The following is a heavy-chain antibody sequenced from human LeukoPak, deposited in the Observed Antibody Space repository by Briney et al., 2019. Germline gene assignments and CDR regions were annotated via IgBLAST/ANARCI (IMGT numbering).Heavy chain of an antibody. CDR3: AKDATRTSGWYYFDY. CDR2: ISGSGDGT. V-gene: IGHV3-23*01. CDR1: GFTFSNYA. D-gene: IGHD6-19*01. J-gene: IGHJ4*02. Sequence: GGSLRLSCAASGFTFSNYAVSWVRQAPGKGLEWVSSISGSGDGTYSGDSVKGRFTISRDNSKNTLSLQLNSLRAEDTAVYYCAKDATRTSGWYYFDYWGQGTLVTVSS.